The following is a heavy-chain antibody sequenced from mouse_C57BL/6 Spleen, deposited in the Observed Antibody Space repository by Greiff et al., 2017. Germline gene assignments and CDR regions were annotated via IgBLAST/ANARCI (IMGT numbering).Heavy chain of an antibody. CDR3: ARDGYYVGYYAMDY. D-gene: IGHD2-3*01. Sequence: DVKLQESGGGLVKPGGSLKLSCAASGFTFSDYGMHWVRQAPEKGLEWVAYISSGSSTIYYADTVKGRFTISRDNAKNTLFLQMTSLRSEDTAMYYCARDGYYVGYYAMDYWGQGTSVTVSS. CDR1: GFTFSDYG. J-gene: IGHJ4*01. V-gene: IGHV5-17*01. CDR2: ISSGSSTI.